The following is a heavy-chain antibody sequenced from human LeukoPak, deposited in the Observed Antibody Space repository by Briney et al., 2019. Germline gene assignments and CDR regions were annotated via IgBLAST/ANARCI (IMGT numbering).Heavy chain of an antibody. D-gene: IGHD2-15*01. V-gene: IGHV3-9*01. Sequence: SLSLSCAASGFTFSNYAMDWDGQVQGKGLERVSGISWNSDIIAYADSVKGRFSISRDNAKNSLYLQMNSLRPEDTALYYCAKVSTPYSFEGWFDPWGQGTLVTVPS. CDR1: GFTFSNYA. CDR3: AKVSTPYSFEGWFDP. J-gene: IGHJ5*02. CDR2: ISWNSDII.